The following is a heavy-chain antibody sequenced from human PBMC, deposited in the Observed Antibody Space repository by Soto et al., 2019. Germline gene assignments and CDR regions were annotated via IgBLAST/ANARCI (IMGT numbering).Heavy chain of an antibody. CDR2: MNPNSGNT. V-gene: IGHV1-8*01. CDR1: GYTFTSYD. D-gene: IGHD2-15*01. CDR3: ARGKPPETYGSGVSCYYNWFAP. J-gene: IGHJ5*02. Sequence: ASVKVSCKASGYTFTSYDINWVRQATGQGLEWMGWMNPNSGNTGYAQKFQGRVTMTRNTSISTAYMELSSLRSEDTAVYYCARGKPPETYGSGVSCYYNWFAPRAKGTLVPVSS.